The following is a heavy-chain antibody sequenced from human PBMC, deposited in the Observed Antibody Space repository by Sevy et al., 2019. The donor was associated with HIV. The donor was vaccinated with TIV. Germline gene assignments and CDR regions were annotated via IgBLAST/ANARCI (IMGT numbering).Heavy chain of an antibody. CDR2: ISQDGNEI. V-gene: IGHV3-7*01. Sequence: GGSLRLSCAVSGFTFHTFWMQWVRQAPGKGLEWVANISQDGNEIYYADSVKGRFPISRDNAMQSLYLEMNNLRVEDSGIDYCARRYFDVWGQGTLVTVSS. CDR3: ARRYFDV. J-gene: IGHJ4*02. CDR1: GFTFHTFW.